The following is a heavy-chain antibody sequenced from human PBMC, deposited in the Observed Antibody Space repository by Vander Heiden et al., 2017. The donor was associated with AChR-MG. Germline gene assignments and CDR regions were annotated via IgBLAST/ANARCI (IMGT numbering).Heavy chain of an antibody. CDR2: IYYSGST. Sequence: QLQLQESAPGLVKPSETLSLTCTVPGGSISSRSYYWGWIGQPPGKGLEWIGGIYYSGSTYYNPSLKSRVTISVDTSNNQFSLKLSSVTAAETAVYYCARRRRKGRWVDYWGQGTLVTVSS. V-gene: IGHV4-39*01. CDR1: GGSISSRSYY. J-gene: IGHJ4*02. D-gene: IGHD3-16*01. CDR3: ARRRRKGRWVDY.